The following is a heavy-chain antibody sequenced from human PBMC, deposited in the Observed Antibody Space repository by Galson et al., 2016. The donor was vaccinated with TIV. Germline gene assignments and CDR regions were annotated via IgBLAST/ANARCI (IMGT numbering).Heavy chain of an antibody. V-gene: IGHV1-69*05. CDR2: IIPLFRKA. CDR1: GDTFRTYA. J-gene: IGHJ4*02. D-gene: IGHD4-23*01. Sequence: QSGAEVKQPGSSVRVSCKASGDTFRTYAVSWVRQAPGQGLEWMGGIIPLFRKADYAQKFQDRLTISTDELTSTAYMELTSLRSDDTAVYYCARDMTTVVTPGYLDYWGQGTLVTVSS. CDR3: ARDMTTVVTPGYLDY.